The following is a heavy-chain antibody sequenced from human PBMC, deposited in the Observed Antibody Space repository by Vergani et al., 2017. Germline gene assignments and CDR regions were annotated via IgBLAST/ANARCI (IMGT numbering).Heavy chain of an antibody. D-gene: IGHD3-3*01. CDR3: ARARKFRFGVVWENWFDP. CDR2: MNGDGDTI. J-gene: IGHJ5*02. CDR1: GFTFNEYW. Sequence: EVELVESGGGLVQPGGSLRLPCAASGFTFNEYWMHWARQVPGKGLVWVSGMNGDGDTISYADSVKGRFTISRDNAKTTLFLQMNSLRAEDTAVYYCARARKFRFGVVWENWFDPWGQGTLVTVSS. V-gene: IGHV3-74*01.